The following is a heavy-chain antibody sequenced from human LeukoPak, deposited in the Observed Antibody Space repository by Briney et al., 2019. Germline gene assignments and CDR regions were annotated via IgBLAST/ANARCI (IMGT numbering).Heavy chain of an antibody. J-gene: IGHJ3*02. D-gene: IGHD3-16*01. CDR1: GFTFSSYS. CDR3: ARDLIIWGASLLGAFDI. CDR2: ISSSSSYI. Sequence: PGGSLRLSCAASGFTFSSYSMNWVRQAPGKGLEWVSSISSSSSYIYYADSVKGRLTISRHNTKNSLYLQMHSLRAQDTAVYYCARDLIIWGASLLGAFDIWGQGTMVTVSS. V-gene: IGHV3-21*01.